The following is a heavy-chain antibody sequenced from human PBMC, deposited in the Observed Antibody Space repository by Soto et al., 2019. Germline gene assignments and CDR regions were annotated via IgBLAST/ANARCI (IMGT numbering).Heavy chain of an antibody. D-gene: IGHD3-10*01. Sequence: EVQLLESGGGLVQPGGSLRLSCAASGFTFSSYAMSWVRQAPGKGLEWVSAISGSGGSTYYADSVKGRFTICRDNSKNTLYLQMNSLRAEDTAVYYCAKDPSELLWFGEFLYWGQGTLVTVSS. CDR3: AKDPSELLWFGEFLY. V-gene: IGHV3-23*01. J-gene: IGHJ4*02. CDR1: GFTFSSYA. CDR2: ISGSGGST.